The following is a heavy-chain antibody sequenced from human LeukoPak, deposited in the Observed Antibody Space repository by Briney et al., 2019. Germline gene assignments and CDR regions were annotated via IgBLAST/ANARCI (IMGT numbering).Heavy chain of an antibody. V-gene: IGHV4-61*01. CDR2: IYYSEST. Sequence: SESLSLTCTVSGGSVSSNNLYWSWIRRPRGKGLEWIGYIYYSESTNYNPSLKSRVTISVDTSKNQFSLKLSSVTAADTAVYYCARDVGDSSGYYYYFDYWGQGTLVTVSS. J-gene: IGHJ4*02. D-gene: IGHD3-22*01. CDR1: GGSVSSNNLY. CDR3: ARDVGDSSGYYYYFDY.